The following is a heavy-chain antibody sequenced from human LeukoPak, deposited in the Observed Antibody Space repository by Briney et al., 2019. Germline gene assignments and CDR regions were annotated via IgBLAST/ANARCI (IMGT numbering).Heavy chain of an antibody. CDR3: AKVVSSSWYRTLPYFDY. V-gene: IGHV3-23*01. J-gene: IGHJ4*02. CDR1: GFTFSSYA. D-gene: IGHD6-13*01. Sequence: GGSLRLSCAASGFTFSSYAMSWVRQAPGKGLEWVSAISGSGGSTYYADSVKGRFTIPRDNSKNTLYLQMNSLRAEDTAVYYCAKVVSSSWYRTLPYFDYWGQGTLVTVSS. CDR2: ISGSGGST.